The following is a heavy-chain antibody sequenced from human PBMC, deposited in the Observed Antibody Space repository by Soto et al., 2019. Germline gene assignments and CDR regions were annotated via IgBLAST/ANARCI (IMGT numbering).Heavy chain of an antibody. D-gene: IGHD1-20*01. Sequence: QVQLQQWGAGLLKPSETLSLTCAVYGGSFSGYYWSWIRQPPGKGLEWIGEINHSGSTNYNPSLNSTVTRSVDTSKNQFSLKLSSVTAADTAVYYCAREVITGTKWYYYGMDVWGQGTTVTVSS. CDR2: INHSGST. CDR1: GGSFSGYY. J-gene: IGHJ6*02. V-gene: IGHV4-34*01. CDR3: AREVITGTKWYYYGMDV.